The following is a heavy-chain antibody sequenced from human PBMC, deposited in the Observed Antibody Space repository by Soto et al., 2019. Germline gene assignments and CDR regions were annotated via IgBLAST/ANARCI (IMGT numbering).Heavy chain of an antibody. V-gene: IGHV3-30*18. J-gene: IGHJ4*02. CDR3: AKDPLDY. CDR2: ISYDGSNK. Sequence: SCAASGFTFSSYGMHWVRQAPGKGLEWVAVISYDGSNKYYADSVKGRFTISRDNSKNTLYLQMNSLRAEDTAVYYCAKDPLDYWGQGTLVTVSS. CDR1: GFTFSSYG.